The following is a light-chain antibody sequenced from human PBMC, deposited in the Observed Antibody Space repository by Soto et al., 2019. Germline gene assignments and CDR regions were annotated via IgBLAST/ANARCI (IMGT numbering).Light chain of an antibody. J-gene: IGKJ3*01. CDR1: QSVTSNY. CDR3: QQYGSSLFT. V-gene: IGKV3-20*01. CDR2: GAS. Sequence: EIALTQSPGTLSLSPGERATLSCRASQSVTSNYLAWYQQKPGQAPRLLLFGASIRDTGIPVRFSGSGSGTDFTLTITRLEPEDFAVYYCQQYGSSLFTFGPGTKVDFK.